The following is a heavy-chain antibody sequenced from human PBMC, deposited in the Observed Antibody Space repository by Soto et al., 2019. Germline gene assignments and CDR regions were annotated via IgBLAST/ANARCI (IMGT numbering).Heavy chain of an antibody. CDR3: ASSGYSSSWYYYYYGMDV. CDR2: INAGNGNT. CDR1: GYTFTSYA. D-gene: IGHD6-13*01. Sequence: QVQLVQSGAEVKKPGASVKVSCKASGYTFTSYAMHWVRQAPGQRLEWMGWINAGNGNTKYSQKFQGRVTITRDTSASTAYMELSSLRSEDTAVYYCASSGYSSSWYYYYYGMDVWGQGTMVTVSS. V-gene: IGHV1-3*01. J-gene: IGHJ6*02.